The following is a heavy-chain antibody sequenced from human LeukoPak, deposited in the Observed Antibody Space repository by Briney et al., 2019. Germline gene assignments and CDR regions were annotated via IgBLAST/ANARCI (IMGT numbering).Heavy chain of an antibody. J-gene: IGHJ4*02. V-gene: IGHV4-39*07. CDR3: ARDQMGSSPGFDY. CDR2: IYYSGST. Sequence: KPSETLSLTCTVSGGSISSSSYYWGWIRQPPGKGLEWIGSIYYSGSTYYNPSLKSRVTISVDTSKNQFSLKLSSVTAADTAVYYCARDQMGSSPGFDYWGQGTLVTVSS. D-gene: IGHD6-6*01. CDR1: GGSISSSSYY.